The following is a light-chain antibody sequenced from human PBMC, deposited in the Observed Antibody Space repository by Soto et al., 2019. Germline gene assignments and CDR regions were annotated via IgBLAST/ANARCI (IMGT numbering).Light chain of an antibody. J-gene: IGKJ4*02. CDR2: GAS. Sequence: EMMFTKSPGTLSLSPGERATLSCRASQSVSNNYLAWYQQKPGQAPRLLIYGASNRATGIPDRFSGSGSGTDFILTISRLETQDFAVYYSLQQRTFGGGTKVDI. CDR1: QSVSNNY. CDR3: LQQRT. V-gene: IGKV3-20*01.